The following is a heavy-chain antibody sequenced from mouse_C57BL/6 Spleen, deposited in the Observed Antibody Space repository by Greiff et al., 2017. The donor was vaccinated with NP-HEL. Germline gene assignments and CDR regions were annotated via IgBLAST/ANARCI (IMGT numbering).Heavy chain of an antibody. CDR1: GYTFTTYP. J-gene: IGHJ1*03. CDR3: ARRALYDYDGDWYFDV. Sequence: SGAELVKPGASVKMSCKASGYTFTTYPIEWMKQNHGKSLEWIGNFHPYNDDTKYNEKFKGKVTLTVEKSSSTVYLELSRLTSDDSAVYYCARRALYDYDGDWYFDVWGTGTTVTVSS. CDR2: FHPYNDDT. D-gene: IGHD2-4*01. V-gene: IGHV1-47*01.